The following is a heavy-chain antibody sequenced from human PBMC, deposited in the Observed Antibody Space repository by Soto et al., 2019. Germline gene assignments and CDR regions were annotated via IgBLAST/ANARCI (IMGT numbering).Heavy chain of an antibody. V-gene: IGHV2-5*02. D-gene: IGHD2-15*01. Sequence: SGPTLVNPTQTLTLTCTFSGSSLSTSGVGVGWIRQPPGKALEWLALIYWDDDKRYSPSLKSRLTITKDTSKNQVVLTMTNMDPVDTATYYCTHFLEYCSGGSCHPWFDPWGQGTLVTVSS. CDR2: IYWDDDK. CDR3: THFLEYCSGGSCHPWFDP. CDR1: GSSLSTSGVG. J-gene: IGHJ5*02.